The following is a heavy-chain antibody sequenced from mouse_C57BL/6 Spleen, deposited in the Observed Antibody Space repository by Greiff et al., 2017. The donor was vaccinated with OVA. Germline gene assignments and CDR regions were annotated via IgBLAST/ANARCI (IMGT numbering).Heavy chain of an antibody. J-gene: IGHJ2*01. CDR2: TSSGGSYT. V-gene: IGHV5-6*01. CDR1: GFTFSSYG. D-gene: IGHD1-1*01. Sequence: EVHLVESGGDLVKPGGSLKLSCAASGFTFSSYGLSWVRQTPDKRLAWVAPTSSGGSYTYSPDRVNGRFTISRDNAKNTLYLQMISLKSEDTAMYYCARHYYGSSSYYFDYWGQGTTLTVSS. CDR3: ARHYYGSSSYYFDY.